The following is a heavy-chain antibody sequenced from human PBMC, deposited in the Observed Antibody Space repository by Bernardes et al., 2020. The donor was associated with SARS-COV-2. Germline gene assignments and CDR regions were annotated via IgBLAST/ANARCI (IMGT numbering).Heavy chain of an antibody. V-gene: IGHV3-23*01. Sequence: GGSLRLSCAASGFKFANYAMTWVRQAPGKGLEWVSGISGGGVSTYYADSVKGRFTIFRDDSKDILYLQMNSLRADDTAVYYCAKRGDHGCSGGSCYSPHYWGQGTLVIVS. J-gene: IGHJ4*02. CDR2: ISGGGVST. CDR1: GFKFANYA. D-gene: IGHD2-15*01. CDR3: AKRGDHGCSGGSCYSPHY.